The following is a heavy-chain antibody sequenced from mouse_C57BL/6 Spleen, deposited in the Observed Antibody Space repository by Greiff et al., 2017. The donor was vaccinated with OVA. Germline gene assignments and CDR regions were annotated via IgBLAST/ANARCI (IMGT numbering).Heavy chain of an antibody. Sequence: VQLQQPGAELVKPGASVKLSCKASGYTFTSYWMHWVKQRPGQGLEWIGMIHPNSGSTNYNEKFKSKATLTVDKSSSTAYMQLSSLTSEGSAVYYCARARARYGNYEGYFDVWGTGTTVTVSS. CDR3: ARARARYGNYEGYFDV. CDR2: IHPNSGST. D-gene: IGHD2-1*01. V-gene: IGHV1-64*01. J-gene: IGHJ1*03. CDR1: GYTFTSYW.